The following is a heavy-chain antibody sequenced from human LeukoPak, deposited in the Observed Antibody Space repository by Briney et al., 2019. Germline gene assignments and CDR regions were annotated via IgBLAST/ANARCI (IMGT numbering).Heavy chain of an antibody. D-gene: IGHD5-24*01. V-gene: IGHV4-38-2*01. CDR2: IYHSGST. CDR3: ARHSSYGYNDY. J-gene: IGHJ4*02. CDR1: TYSISSGYY. Sequence: AETLSLTCGVSTYSISSGYYWGWIRLPPGKGVEWIGSIYHSGSTYYNPSLKSRVTISVDTSKNQFSLKLSSVTAADTAVYYCARHSSYGYNDYWGQGTLVTVSS.